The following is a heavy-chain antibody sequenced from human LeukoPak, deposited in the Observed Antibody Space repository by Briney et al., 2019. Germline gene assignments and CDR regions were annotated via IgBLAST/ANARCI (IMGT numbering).Heavy chain of an antibody. D-gene: IGHD2-2*01. CDR3: ARHLKSSRVVPAAMPGVPFDP. CDR1: GGSFSGYY. Sequence: PSETLSLTCAVYGGSFSGYYWSWIRQPPGKGLEWIGEINHSGSTNYNPSLKRRVTISVETSKNQFSLKLSSVTAAGTAVYYCARHLKSSRVVPAAMPGVPFDPWGQGTLVTVSS. J-gene: IGHJ5*02. CDR2: INHSGST. V-gene: IGHV4-34*01.